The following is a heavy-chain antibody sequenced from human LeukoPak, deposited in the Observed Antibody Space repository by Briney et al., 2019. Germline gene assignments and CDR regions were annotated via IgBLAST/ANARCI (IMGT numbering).Heavy chain of an antibody. J-gene: IGHJ6*02. CDR3: ARGRGFLRYYGMDV. V-gene: IGHV1-69*13. Sequence: SVKVSCKASGCSFSSYAISWVRQAPGQGLGWMGGIIPIFGTANYAQKFQGRVTITADESTSTAYMELSSLRSEDTAVYYCARGRGFLRYYGMDVWGQGTTVTVSS. D-gene: IGHD3-10*01. CDR1: GCSFSSYA. CDR2: IIPIFGTA.